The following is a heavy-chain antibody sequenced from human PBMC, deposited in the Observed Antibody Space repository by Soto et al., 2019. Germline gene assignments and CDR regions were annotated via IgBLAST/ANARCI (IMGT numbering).Heavy chain of an antibody. CDR3: ARHDGFTSGWIFDY. V-gene: IGHV4-39*01. J-gene: IGHJ4*02. CDR1: GDSISSRTFS. Sequence: QLQLQESGPGLVKPSETLSLTCTVSGDSISSRTFSWGWIRQPPGKGLEWIGTIYYHGETYYNPSLTSRVTISVDTSKNRLSLKVKYVTAADTAVYYCARHDGFTSGWIFDYWGQGTLITVSS. D-gene: IGHD6-19*01. CDR2: IYYHGET.